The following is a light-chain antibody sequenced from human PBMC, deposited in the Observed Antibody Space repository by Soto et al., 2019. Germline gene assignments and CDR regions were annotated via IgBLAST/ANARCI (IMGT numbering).Light chain of an antibody. Sequence: QSALTQPASVSGSPGQSITISCTGTSSDVGGCNYVSWYQQHPGKAPKLMIYEVTNRPSGVSNRFSGSKSGNTASLTISGLLAEDEADYYCSSYTGSSTFYVFGTGTKVTVL. CDR3: SSYTGSSTFYV. CDR2: EVT. J-gene: IGLJ1*01. V-gene: IGLV2-14*01. CDR1: SSDVGGCNY.